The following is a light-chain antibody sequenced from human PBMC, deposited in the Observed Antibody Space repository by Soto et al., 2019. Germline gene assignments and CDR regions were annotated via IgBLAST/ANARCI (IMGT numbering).Light chain of an antibody. CDR2: GAS. J-gene: IGKJ1*01. V-gene: IGKV3-20*01. Sequence: EIVLTQSPGTLSLSPGERATLSCRASQSVSSDYLAWYQQKPGQGPRLFIYGASSRATGIPSRFSGSGSGTDFTLTISRLEPEHFAVYYCQQYGTSWWTFGQGTKVEIK. CDR3: QQYGTSWWT. CDR1: QSVSSDY.